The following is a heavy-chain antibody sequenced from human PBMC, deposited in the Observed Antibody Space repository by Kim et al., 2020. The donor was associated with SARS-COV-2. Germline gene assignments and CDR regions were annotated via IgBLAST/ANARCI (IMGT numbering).Heavy chain of an antibody. V-gene: IGHV4-31*02. Sequence: TDYNPSLKSRVTISVDTSKNQFCLKLSSVTAADTAVYYCARGAYGDYGDYWGQGTLVTVSS. CDR3: ARGAYGDYGDY. D-gene: IGHD4-17*01. CDR2: T. J-gene: IGHJ4*02.